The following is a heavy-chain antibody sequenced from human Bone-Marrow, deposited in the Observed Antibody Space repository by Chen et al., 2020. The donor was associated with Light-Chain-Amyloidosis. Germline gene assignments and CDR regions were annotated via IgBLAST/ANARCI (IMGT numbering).Heavy chain of an antibody. J-gene: IGHJ6*02. CDR1: GFTFSSYA. D-gene: IGHD2-21*01. Sequence: EVQLLESGGGLVQPGGSLRLSCAASGFTFSSYAMSWVRQAPGEGLGWVLRIGCSGGSTYYADSVKGRFPISRDNSKNTLYLQMNSLRAEDTAVYYCAKRPPYPSIYGMDVWGQGTTVTVSS. CDR2: IGCSGGST. CDR3: AKRPPYPSIYGMDV. V-gene: IGHV3-23*01.